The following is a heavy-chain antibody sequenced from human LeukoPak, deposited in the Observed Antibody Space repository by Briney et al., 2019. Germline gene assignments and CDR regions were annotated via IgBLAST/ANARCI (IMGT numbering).Heavy chain of an antibody. Sequence: HPGGSLRLSCAASGFTFSSYAMSWVRQAPGKGLEWVSCISGSGGSIYYADSVKGRFTISRDSSKNTLYPQMNSLRAEDTAIYYCAKEAVAAAGPFDHWGQGTLVTVSS. CDR3: AKEAVAAAGPFDH. CDR2: ISGSGGSI. V-gene: IGHV3-23*01. D-gene: IGHD6-13*01. J-gene: IGHJ4*02. CDR1: GFTFSSYA.